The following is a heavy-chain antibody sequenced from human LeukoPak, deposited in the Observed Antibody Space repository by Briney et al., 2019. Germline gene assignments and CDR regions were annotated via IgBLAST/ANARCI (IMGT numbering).Heavy chain of an antibody. Sequence: GGSLRLSLAAAALTVSRNYMSSVRHAPRKGLEWVSIIYSAVNTYYPASVKGRFTISRDNSKHTVYIQMNSLRAEDTAVYYCARGASSSGFSDAFDVWGQGTKVTVSS. CDR2: IYSAVNT. CDR3: ARGASSSGFSDAFDV. J-gene: IGHJ3*01. D-gene: IGHD3-22*01. V-gene: IGHV3-53*01. CDR1: ALTVSRNY.